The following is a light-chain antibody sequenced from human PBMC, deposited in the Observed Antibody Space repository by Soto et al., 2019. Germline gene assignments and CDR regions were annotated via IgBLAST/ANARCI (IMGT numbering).Light chain of an antibody. CDR3: QQYSTSPRT. V-gene: IGKV3-20*01. J-gene: IGKJ2*01. CDR2: GAS. CDR1: QSLTGSF. Sequence: EIVLTQSPGTLSLSPGERATLSCRASQSLTGSFLAWYQQKPGQAPKVLIYGASNRATGIPDRFSGSGSGTDFTLTISRLEPEDFAVYYCQQYSTSPRTFGQGTKLDIK.